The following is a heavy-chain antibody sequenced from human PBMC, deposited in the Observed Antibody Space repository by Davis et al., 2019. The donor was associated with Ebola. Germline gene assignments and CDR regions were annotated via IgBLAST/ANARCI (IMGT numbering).Heavy chain of an antibody. Sequence: GESLKISCAASGFTFSSYGMHWVRQAPGKGLEWVAVISYDGSNKYYADSVKGRFTISRDNSKNTLYLQMNSLRAEDTAVYYCAKDPQKWELHYYYGVDVWGQGTTVTVSS. CDR3: AKDPQKWELHYYYGVDV. CDR1: GFTFSSYG. D-gene: IGHD1-26*01. J-gene: IGHJ6*02. CDR2: ISYDGSNK. V-gene: IGHV3-30*18.